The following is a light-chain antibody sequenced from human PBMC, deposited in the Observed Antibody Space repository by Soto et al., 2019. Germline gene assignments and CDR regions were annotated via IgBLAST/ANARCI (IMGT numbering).Light chain of an antibody. V-gene: IGKV3-11*01. CDR3: QQRSNWPIT. CDR2: DAS. CDR1: QSVSSY. J-gene: IGKJ5*01. Sequence: EIVLTQSPGTLSLSPGERATLSCRASQSVSSYLAWYQQKPGQAPRLLIYDASNRATGNPASFSGSGSGTDFTLTISSLEPEDFAVYYCQQRSNWPITFGQGTRLEIK.